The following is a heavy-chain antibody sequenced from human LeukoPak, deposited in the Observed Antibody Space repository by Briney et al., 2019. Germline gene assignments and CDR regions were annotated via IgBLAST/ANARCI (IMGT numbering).Heavy chain of an antibody. CDR1: GFTFSDYN. Sequence: AGGSLRLSCAASGFTFSDYNMNWVRQAPGKGLEGVSYITNSGSTIHYADSVRGRFTISRDNAKNSLYLQMNSLRAEGTAVYYCARSIGLTGGGVDVWGQGTTVTVSS. J-gene: IGHJ6*02. D-gene: IGHD3-9*01. CDR3: ARSIGLTGGGVDV. V-gene: IGHV3-11*01. CDR2: ITNSGSTI.